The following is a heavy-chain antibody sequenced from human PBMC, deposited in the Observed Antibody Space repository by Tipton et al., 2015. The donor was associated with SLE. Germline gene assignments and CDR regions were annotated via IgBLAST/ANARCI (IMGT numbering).Heavy chain of an antibody. CDR1: GGSFSGYY. J-gene: IGHJ6*02. CDR3: ARAPYSSSRPYYYGMDV. V-gene: IGHV4-34*01. Sequence: TLSLTCAVYGGSFSGYYWSWIRQPPGKGLEWIGEINHSGSTKYNPSLKSRVTISVDTSKNQFSLKLSSVTAADTAVYYCARAPYSSSRPYYYGMDVWGQGTTVTVSS. CDR2: INHSGST. D-gene: IGHD6-6*01.